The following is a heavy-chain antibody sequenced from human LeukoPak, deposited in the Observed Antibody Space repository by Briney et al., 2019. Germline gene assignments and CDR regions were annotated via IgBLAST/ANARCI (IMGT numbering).Heavy chain of an antibody. Sequence: GGSLRLSCAASGLTFSSYAMSWVRQAPGKGLEWVSGMSGSGGSTIHADSVKGRFTISRDNSKNTLYLQMNSLRAEDTAVYYCAKRPYDFWSGYYFDYWGQGTLVTVPS. J-gene: IGHJ4*02. CDR1: GLTFSSYA. D-gene: IGHD3-3*01. CDR3: AKRPYDFWSGYYFDY. V-gene: IGHV3-23*01. CDR2: MSGSGGST.